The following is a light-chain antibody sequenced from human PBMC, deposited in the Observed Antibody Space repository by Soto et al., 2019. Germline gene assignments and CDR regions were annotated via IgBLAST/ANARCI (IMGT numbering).Light chain of an antibody. CDR3: QQYGTSPQT. V-gene: IGKV3-20*01. Sequence: EIGLTESRGTWSLSPGERATLPCRASQSVSTNYLAWYQQKPGQAPRLLVYRTSTRATGIPDRFSGGGSGTDFTLTISRLAPEDFAVYYCQQYGTSPQTFGQGTKVDIK. J-gene: IGKJ1*01. CDR1: QSVSTNY. CDR2: RTS.